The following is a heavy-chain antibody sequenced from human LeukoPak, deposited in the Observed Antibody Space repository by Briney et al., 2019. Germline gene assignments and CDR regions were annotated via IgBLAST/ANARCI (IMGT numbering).Heavy chain of an antibody. V-gene: IGHV3-23*01. D-gene: IGHD6-13*01. J-gene: IGHJ4*02. CDR2: ISGGGGST. CDR1: GFTFSNYA. Sequence: GGSLRLSCAASGFTFSNYAMSWVRQAPGRGLEWVSGISGGGGSTYYADSVKGRFTISRDNSKNTLYLQMNSLRAEDTAVYYCAKQYSSGWYYLDYWGQGTLVTVSS. CDR3: AKQYSSGWYYLDY.